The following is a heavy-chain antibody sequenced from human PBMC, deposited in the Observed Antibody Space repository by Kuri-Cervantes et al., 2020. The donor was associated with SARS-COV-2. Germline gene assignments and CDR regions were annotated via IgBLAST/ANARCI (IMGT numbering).Heavy chain of an antibody. CDR1: GFTFTSYW. V-gene: IGHV5-51*01. J-gene: IGHJ4*02. CDR3: ARHNWGGYSGYDLIDY. D-gene: IGHD5-12*01. Sequence: TCAASGFTFTSYWIGWVRQMPGKGLEWMGIIYPGDSDTRYSPSFQGQVTISADKSISTAYLQWSSLKASDTAMYYCARHNWGGYSGYDLIDYWGQGTLVTVSS. CDR2: IYPGDSDT.